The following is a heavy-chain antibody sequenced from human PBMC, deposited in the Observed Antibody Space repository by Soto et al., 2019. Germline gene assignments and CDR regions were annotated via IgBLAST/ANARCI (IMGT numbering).Heavy chain of an antibody. Sequence: GGSLRLSCAASGFTFSSYSMNWVRQAPGKGLEWVSYISSSSSTIYYADSVKGRFTISRDNAKNSLYLQMNSLRAEDTAVYYCARDPGLAVVVPAAMWAGGWFDPWGQGTLVTVSS. V-gene: IGHV3-48*01. J-gene: IGHJ5*02. D-gene: IGHD2-2*01. CDR2: ISSSSSTI. CDR1: GFTFSSYS. CDR3: ARDPGLAVVVPAAMWAGGWFDP.